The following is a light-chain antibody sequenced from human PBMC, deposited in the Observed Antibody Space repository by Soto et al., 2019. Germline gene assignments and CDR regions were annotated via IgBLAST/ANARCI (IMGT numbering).Light chain of an antibody. CDR2: DVS. V-gene: IGLV2-14*01. J-gene: IGLJ1*01. CDR1: SSDVGGYNY. CDR3: SSYTXSSIV. Sequence: QSVLTQPASVFGSPGQSITISCTGTSSDVGGYNYVSWYQQHPGKAPKLMIYDVSNRPSGVSNRFSGSKSGNTASLTISGLQAEDEADYYCSSYTXSSIVFGTGXKVTVL.